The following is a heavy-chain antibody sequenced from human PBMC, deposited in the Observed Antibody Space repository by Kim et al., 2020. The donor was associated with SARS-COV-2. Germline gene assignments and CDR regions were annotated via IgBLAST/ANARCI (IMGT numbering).Heavy chain of an antibody. V-gene: IGHV3-48*03. CDR2: ISSSGSTV. CDR3: AKDSPYYDNSGWIDS. Sequence: GGSLRLSCAASGFTFSSHEMNWVRQAPGKGLEWVSYISSSGSTVYYADSVKGRFTISRDNAKNSLYLQMNSLRAEDTAVYYCAKDSPYYDNSGWIDSWGQGTLVTVSS. J-gene: IGHJ4*02. CDR1: GFTFSSHE. D-gene: IGHD3-22*01.